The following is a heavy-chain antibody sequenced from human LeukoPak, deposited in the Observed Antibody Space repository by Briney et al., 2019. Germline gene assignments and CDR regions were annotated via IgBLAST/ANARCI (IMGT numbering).Heavy chain of an antibody. CDR3: ARAVDYYDSSGYYDY. V-gene: IGHV4-34*01. CDR2: INHSGST. J-gene: IGHJ4*02. D-gene: IGHD3-22*01. Sequence: PSETLSLTYAVYGGSFSGYYWSWIRQPPGKGLEWIGEINHSGSTNYNPSLKSRVTISVDTSKNQFSLKLSSVTAADTAVYYCARAVDYYDSSGYYDYWGQGTLVTVSS. CDR1: GGSFSGYY.